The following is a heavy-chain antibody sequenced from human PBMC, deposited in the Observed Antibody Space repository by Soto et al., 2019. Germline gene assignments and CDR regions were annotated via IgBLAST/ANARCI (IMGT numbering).Heavy chain of an antibody. CDR2: INGGDGDT. Sequence: ASVKVSCKASGYTFTYCAIHWVRQAPGQRLEWMGWINGGDGDTLYSQKFQGRLTITRDTSATTAYMELSSLRSEDTAVYYCARDTSPNSVHFDYWGQGTLVTVSS. D-gene: IGHD1-26*01. CDR3: ARDTSPNSVHFDY. V-gene: IGHV1-3*01. J-gene: IGHJ4*02. CDR1: GYTFTYCA.